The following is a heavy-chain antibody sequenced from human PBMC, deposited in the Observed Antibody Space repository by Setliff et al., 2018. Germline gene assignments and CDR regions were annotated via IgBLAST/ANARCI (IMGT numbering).Heavy chain of an antibody. CDR1: GGSFSDYY. D-gene: IGHD3-22*01. CDR3: ARAVDSTGYFPFWYFDL. V-gene: IGHV4-34*10. J-gene: IGHJ2*01. Sequence: SETLSLTCTVYGGSFSDYYWGWVRQSPGKGLDWIGEINHSGTTNYDPSLEGRISISVDTSKRQFSLKLTSVTAADTAIHFCARAVDSTGYFPFWYFDLWGRGTLVTVSS. CDR2: INHSGTT.